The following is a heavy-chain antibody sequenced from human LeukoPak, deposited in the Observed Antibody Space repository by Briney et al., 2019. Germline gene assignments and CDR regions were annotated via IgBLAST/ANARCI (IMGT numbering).Heavy chain of an antibody. CDR1: GFTFNSYP. D-gene: IGHD6-6*01. J-gene: IGHJ4*02. Sequence: GGSLTLSCAASGFTFNSYPMIWVPQAPWESRQGVSGISDSGGNTYYADSVRGRFTISRDNSKNTLYLQMNSLRAEDTAVYYCARHRSSWLIDYWGQGTLVTVSS. CDR2: ISDSGGNT. V-gene: IGHV3-23*01. CDR3: ARHRSSWLIDY.